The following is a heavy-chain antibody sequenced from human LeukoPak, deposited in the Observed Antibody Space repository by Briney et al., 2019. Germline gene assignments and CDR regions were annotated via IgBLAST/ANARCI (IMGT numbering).Heavy chain of an antibody. V-gene: IGHV3-7*01. CDR2: IKKDGSEK. CDR3: AKDGGTHFHH. J-gene: IGHJ4*02. CDR1: GFTFSSSA. Sequence: PGGSLRLSCAASGFTFSSSAMSWVRQAPGKGLEWVAKIKKDGSEKYYVDSVKGRFTISRDNPKNSLTLHMNTLRADDTAVYYCAKDGGTHFHHWGQRTLLTVSS. D-gene: IGHD1-26*01.